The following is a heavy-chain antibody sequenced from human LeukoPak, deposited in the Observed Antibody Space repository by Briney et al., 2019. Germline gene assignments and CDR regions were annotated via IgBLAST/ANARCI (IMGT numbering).Heavy chain of an antibody. CDR2: ISGSGGST. V-gene: IGHV3-23*01. D-gene: IGHD3-10*01. J-gene: IGHJ4*02. Sequence: GGSLRLSCAASGFTFSSYAMSWVRQAPGKGLEWVSAISGSGGSTYYADSVKGRFTISRDNAKNTLHLQMNSLRAEDTAVYYCAKGRSYYYGSGSIHWGQGTLVTVSS. CDR3: AKGRSYYYGSGSIH. CDR1: GFTFSSYA.